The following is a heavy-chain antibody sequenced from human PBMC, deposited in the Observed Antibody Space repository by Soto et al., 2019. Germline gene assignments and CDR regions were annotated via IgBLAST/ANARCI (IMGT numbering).Heavy chain of an antibody. CDR1: GGSISSGGYY. Sequence: SLTCTVSGGSISSGGYYWSWIRQHPGRGLEWIGYIYYNGNTYYNPSLKSRVTVSVDTSKNQFSLNVRSVTAADTAVYYCARCSLVVIPVPGFDPWGQGTLVTVSS. CDR2: IYYNGNT. CDR3: ARCSLVVIPVPGFDP. V-gene: IGHV4-31*03. J-gene: IGHJ5*02. D-gene: IGHD2-15*01.